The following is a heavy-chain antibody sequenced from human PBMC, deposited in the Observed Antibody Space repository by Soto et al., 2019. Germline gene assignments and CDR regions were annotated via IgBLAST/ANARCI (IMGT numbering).Heavy chain of an antibody. V-gene: IGHV6-1*01. D-gene: IGHD1-26*01. CDR3: TRVKHYSGWFDY. J-gene: IGHJ5*01. CDR1: GDSVSSNSAA. CDR2: TYYRSKWYR. Sequence: SQTLSLTCAISGDSVSSNSAAWNWIRQSPSRGLEWLGRTYYRSKWYRDYAVSVRSRITINPDTSKNQFSLQLNSVTPEDTAMYYCTRVKHYSGWFDYWGPGTLVTVSS.